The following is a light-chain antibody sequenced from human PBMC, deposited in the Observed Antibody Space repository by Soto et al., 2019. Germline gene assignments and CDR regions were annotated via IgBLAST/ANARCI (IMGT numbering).Light chain of an antibody. V-gene: IGKV3-20*01. CDR3: HQYADSPQT. CDR1: QSVSSSF. J-gene: IGKJ2*01. Sequence: EVVLTQSPGTLSLSPGERATLSCRASQSVSSSFLAWYQQKPGQAPRLLIHAASTGTTGIPARFRGSGSGTDFTLTIGSLEPEDSAVYFCHQYADSPQTFGQGTKVDIK. CDR2: AAS.